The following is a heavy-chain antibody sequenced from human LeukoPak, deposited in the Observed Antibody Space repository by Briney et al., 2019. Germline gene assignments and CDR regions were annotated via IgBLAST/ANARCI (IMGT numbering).Heavy chain of an antibody. CDR1: GFTFSDYY. CDR3: AREGYDSSGYYNGW. V-gene: IGHV3-11*05. CDR2: ISSSSSKHT. Sequence: GGSLRLSCLASGFTFSDYYMSWIRQAPGKGLTWVSYISSSSSKHTKYADSVKGRFTISRDNAKNSLYLEMDRLRAEDTAVYYCAREGYDSSGYYNGWWGQGPVVPVSS. D-gene: IGHD3-22*01. J-gene: IGHJ4*02.